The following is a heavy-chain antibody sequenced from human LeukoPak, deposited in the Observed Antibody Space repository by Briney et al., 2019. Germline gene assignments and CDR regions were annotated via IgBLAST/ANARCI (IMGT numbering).Heavy chain of an antibody. Sequence: PGRSLRLSCAASGFTFSNYGMHWVRQAPGKGLEWVSLIGASGESTYYADSVKGRFTISRDNSKNTLSLQMNSLRVEDTAMYFCAKDIQLSTWGLGTMVTVSS. CDR1: GFTFSNYG. D-gene: IGHD5-24*01. CDR3: AKDIQLST. V-gene: IGHV3-23*01. J-gene: IGHJ3*01. CDR2: IGASGEST.